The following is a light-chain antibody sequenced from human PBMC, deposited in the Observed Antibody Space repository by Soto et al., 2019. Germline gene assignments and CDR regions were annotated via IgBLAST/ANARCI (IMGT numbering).Light chain of an antibody. Sequence: EVVLTQSPGTLSLSPGERATLSCRASQTFSGSFLAWYQQKPGQAPRLLIFGASSRATGIPDRFSGSGSGTDFTLTITRLAREDFAVYYCQQYGNSPKTFGQGTKVDIK. V-gene: IGKV3-20*01. CDR1: QTFSGSF. J-gene: IGKJ1*01. CDR3: QQYGNSPKT. CDR2: GAS.